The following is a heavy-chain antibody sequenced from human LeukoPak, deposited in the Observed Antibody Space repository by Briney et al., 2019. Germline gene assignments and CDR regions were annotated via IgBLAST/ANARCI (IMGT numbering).Heavy chain of an antibody. CDR2: IIPILGIA. Sequence: ASVKVSCKASGYTFTGYYMHWVRQAPGQGLEWMGRIIPILGIANYAQKFQGRVTITADKSTSTAYMELSSLRSEDTAVYYCASPGSYPNYWGQGTLVTVSS. CDR3: ASPGSYPNY. J-gene: IGHJ4*02. V-gene: IGHV1-69*02. D-gene: IGHD1-26*01. CDR1: GYTFTGYY.